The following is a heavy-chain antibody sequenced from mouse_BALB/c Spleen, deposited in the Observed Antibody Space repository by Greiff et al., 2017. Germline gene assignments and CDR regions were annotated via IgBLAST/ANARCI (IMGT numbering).Heavy chain of an antibody. CDR1: GYTFTNYW. CDR2: IYPGGGYT. J-gene: IGHJ4*01. CDR3: ARVYGNYRYAMDY. V-gene: IGHV1-63*02. Sequence: QVQLQQSGAELVRPGTSVKISCKASGYTFTNYWLGWVKQRPGHGLEWIGDIYPGGGYTNYNEKFKGKATLTADTSSSTAYMQLSSLTSEDSAVYFCARVYGNYRYAMDYWGQGTSVTVSS. D-gene: IGHD2-1*01.